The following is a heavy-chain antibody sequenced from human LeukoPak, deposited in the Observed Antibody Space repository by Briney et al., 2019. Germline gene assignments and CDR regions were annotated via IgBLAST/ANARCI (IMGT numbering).Heavy chain of an antibody. V-gene: IGHV5-51*01. D-gene: IGHD6-19*01. Sequence: GESLKISCKGSGYSFTSYWIGWVRQMPGKGLEWMGIIYPGDSDTRYSPSFQGQVTISADKSISTAYLQWSSLKASDTAMYYCASILPDRIAVAGTGGLGAFDIWGQGTMVTVSS. CDR1: GYSFTSYW. J-gene: IGHJ3*02. CDR3: ASILPDRIAVAGTGGLGAFDI. CDR2: IYPGDSDT.